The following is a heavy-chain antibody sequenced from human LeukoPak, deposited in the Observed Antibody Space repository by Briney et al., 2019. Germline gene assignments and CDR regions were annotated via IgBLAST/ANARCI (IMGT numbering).Heavy chain of an antibody. V-gene: IGHV1-2*02. J-gene: IGHJ4*02. CDR2: INPNSGGT. D-gene: IGHD4-11*01. CDR3: ARGRVDDYPRFVDS. CDR1: GYTFTDYY. Sequence: GASVMVFCRASGYTFTDYYMHWVRQAPGQGLVWMVWINPNSGGTNYAQKSQGRVTMTRDTYINTAYMELSSLRSDDTAVFYCARGRVDDYPRFVDSWGQGTLVTVSS.